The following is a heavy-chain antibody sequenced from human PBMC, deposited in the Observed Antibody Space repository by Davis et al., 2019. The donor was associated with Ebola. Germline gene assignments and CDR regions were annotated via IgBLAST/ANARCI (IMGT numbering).Heavy chain of an antibody. CDR3: ASPFKVGSAFDV. Sequence: GESLKISCAASGFTFSNYAMNWVRQSPGKGLEGVAAISFDESTQYYPDSVKCRFTISRDNSNNTLHLHMNSLRAEDTAVYFCASPFKVGSAFDVWGQGTMVTVSP. J-gene: IGHJ3*01. CDR2: ISFDESTQ. D-gene: IGHD1-26*01. V-gene: IGHV3-30*14. CDR1: GFTFSNYA.